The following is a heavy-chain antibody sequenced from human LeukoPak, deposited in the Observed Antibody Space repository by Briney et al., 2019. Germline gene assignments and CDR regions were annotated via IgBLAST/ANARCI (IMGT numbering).Heavy chain of an antibody. CDR3: ARDPSGSSSWVRFDY. Sequence: PGGSLRLSCVASGFTFSSYWMHWVRQDPRKGLVWVSRINGDGRNINYADSVRGRFTISRDNAKNSLYLQMNSLRVEDTAVYYCARDPSGSSSWVRFDYWGQGTLVTVSS. J-gene: IGHJ4*02. V-gene: IGHV3-74*01. CDR2: INGDGRNI. CDR1: GFTFSSYW. D-gene: IGHD6-13*01.